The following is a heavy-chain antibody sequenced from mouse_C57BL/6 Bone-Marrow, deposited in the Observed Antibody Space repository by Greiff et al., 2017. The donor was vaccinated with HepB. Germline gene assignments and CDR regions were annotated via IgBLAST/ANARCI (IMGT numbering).Heavy chain of an antibody. D-gene: IGHD1-1*01. CDR2: IDPSDSYT. J-gene: IGHJ2*01. Sequence: VQLQQPGAELVKPGASVKLSCKASGYTFTSYWMQWVKQRPGQGLEWIGEIDPSDSYTNYNQKFKGKATLTVDTSSSTAYMQLSSLTSEDSAVYYCARKTRSLAYWGQGTTLTVSS. CDR1: GYTFTSYW. V-gene: IGHV1-50*01. CDR3: ARKTRSLAY.